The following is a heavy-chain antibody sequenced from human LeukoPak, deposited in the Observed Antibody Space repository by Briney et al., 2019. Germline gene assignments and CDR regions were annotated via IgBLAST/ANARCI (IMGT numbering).Heavy chain of an antibody. D-gene: IGHD2-8*01. V-gene: IGHV1-8*03. CDR1: GYTFTGYY. CDR2: INPNSGDT. Sequence: ASAKVSCKASGYTFTGYYIHWVRQAPRQGLEWMGWINPNSGDTNYAQKFQGRVTITRNTSISTAYMELSSLRSEDTAVYYCARGRLGYCTNGVCLSWFDPWGQGTLVTVSS. J-gene: IGHJ5*02. CDR3: ARGRLGYCTNGVCLSWFDP.